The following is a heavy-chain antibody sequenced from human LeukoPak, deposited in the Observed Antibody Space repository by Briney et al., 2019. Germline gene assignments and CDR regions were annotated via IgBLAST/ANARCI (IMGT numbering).Heavy chain of an antibody. J-gene: IGHJ4*02. V-gene: IGHV3-13*04. Sequence: GGSLRLSCAASGFTFSSYGMHWVRQATGQGLEWVSTIGTAGDTYYPDSMKGRFTISRENAKNSLYLHMNSLRAGDTAVYYCGRVVAGYRDYYFDYWGQGTLVTVSS. CDR3: GRVVAGYRDYYFDY. D-gene: IGHD6-19*01. CDR1: GFTFSSYG. CDR2: IGTAGDT.